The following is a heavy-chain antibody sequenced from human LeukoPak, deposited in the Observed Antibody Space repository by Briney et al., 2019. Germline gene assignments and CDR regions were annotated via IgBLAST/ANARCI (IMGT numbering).Heavy chain of an antibody. J-gene: IGHJ6*02. D-gene: IGHD3-16*01. Sequence: GRSLRLSCAASGFTFDDYAMHCVRQAPGKGLEWVSGISWNSGSIGYADSVKGRFTISRDNAKNSLYLQMNSLRAEDTALYYCAKDMGGPQPYYYYYGMDVWGQGTTVTVSS. CDR3: AKDMGGPQPYYYYYGMDV. CDR2: ISWNSGSI. CDR1: GFTFDDYA. V-gene: IGHV3-9*01.